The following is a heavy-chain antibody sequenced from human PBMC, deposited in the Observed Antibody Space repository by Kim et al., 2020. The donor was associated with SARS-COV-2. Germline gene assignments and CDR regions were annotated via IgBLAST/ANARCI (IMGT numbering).Heavy chain of an antibody. V-gene: IGHV1-3*01. D-gene: IGHD2-21*01. CDR3: ARVLDCGGDCYNDAFDI. CDR2: INAGNGNT. CDR1: GYTFTSYA. J-gene: IGHJ3*02. Sequence: ASVKVSCKASGYTFTSYAMHWVRQAPGQRLEWMGWINAGNGNTKYSQKFQGRVTITRDTSASTAYMELSSLRSEDTAVYYCARVLDCGGDCYNDAFDIWGQGTMVTVSS.